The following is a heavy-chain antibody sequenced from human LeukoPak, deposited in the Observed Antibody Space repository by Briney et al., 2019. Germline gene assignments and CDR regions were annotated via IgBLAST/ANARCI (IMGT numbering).Heavy chain of an antibody. V-gene: IGHV3-9*01. CDR3: AKGASPMVRGVIDY. Sequence: PGGSLRLSCAASGFTFDDYAMEWVRQAPGKGREWVAGISWKSGSIVYADSVKGRFTMSRENAKNSLYLQMNSLRAEDTALYYCAKGASPMVRGVIDYWGQGTLVTVSS. CDR1: GFTFDDYA. CDR2: ISWKSGSI. D-gene: IGHD3-10*01. J-gene: IGHJ4*02.